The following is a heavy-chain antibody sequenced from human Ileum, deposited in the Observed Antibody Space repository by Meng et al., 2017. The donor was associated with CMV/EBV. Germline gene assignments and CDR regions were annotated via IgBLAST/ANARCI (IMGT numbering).Heavy chain of an antibody. V-gene: IGHV4-30-4*01. CDR1: GGSIGGGDWY. J-gene: IGHJ2*01. Sequence: SGGSIGGGDWYWSWIRQTPGKALEWIGFKYYSGGAQYNPSLKSRVTISVDPSKNQFSLRLTSATAADTAVYFCAREVTAGSDWDIDLWGRGLLVTVSS. CDR2: KYYSGGA. CDR3: AREVTAGSDWDIDL. D-gene: IGHD2-21*02.